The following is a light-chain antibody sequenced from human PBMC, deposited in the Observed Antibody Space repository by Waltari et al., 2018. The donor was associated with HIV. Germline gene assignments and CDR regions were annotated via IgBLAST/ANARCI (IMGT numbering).Light chain of an antibody. Sequence: QPVVTQSPSASASLGASVKLTCTLSSGHSDYAIACHQQHPQKGPRYLTRLNNDGSHYKGDGIPDRFSGSSSGAERYLIISSLQSGDEADYYCQTWDTGIIIFGGGTKLTVL. CDR2: LNNDGSH. J-gene: IGLJ2*01. CDR1: SGHSDYA. V-gene: IGLV4-69*01. CDR3: QTWDTGIII.